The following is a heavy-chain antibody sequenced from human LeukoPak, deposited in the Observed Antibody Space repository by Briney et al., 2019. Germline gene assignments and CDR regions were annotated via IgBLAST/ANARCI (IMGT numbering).Heavy chain of an antibody. Sequence: GESLKISCKGSGSRFTSYWIGWVRQLPGKGLEWMGIIYPGDSDTRYSPSFQGQVTISADKSISTAYLQWSSLKASDTAMYYCARRVWDDWNYYMDVWGKGTTVTVSS. CDR1: GSRFTSYW. D-gene: IGHD3-9*01. V-gene: IGHV5-51*01. CDR3: ARRVWDDWNYYMDV. CDR2: IYPGDSDT. J-gene: IGHJ6*03.